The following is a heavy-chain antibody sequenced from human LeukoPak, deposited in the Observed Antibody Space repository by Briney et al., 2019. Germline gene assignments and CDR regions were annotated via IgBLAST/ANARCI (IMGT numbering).Heavy chain of an antibody. Sequence: SVKVSCKASGGTFSSYAISWVRQAPGQGLEWMGWIIPIFGTANYAQKFQGRVTITADESTSTAYMELSSLRSEDTAVYYCARDRYSYGHSGSNWFDPWGQGTLVTVSS. D-gene: IGHD5-18*01. CDR3: ARDRYSYGHSGSNWFDP. J-gene: IGHJ5*02. V-gene: IGHV1-69*13. CDR2: IIPIFGTA. CDR1: GGTFSSYA.